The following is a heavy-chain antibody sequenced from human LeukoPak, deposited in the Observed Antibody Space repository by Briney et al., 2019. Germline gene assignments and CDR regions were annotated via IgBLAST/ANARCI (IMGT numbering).Heavy chain of an antibody. J-gene: IGHJ4*02. Sequence: SETLSLTCTVSGGSISSSSYYWGWIRQPPGKGLEWIGSIYYSGSTYYNPSLKSRVTISVDTSKNQFSLKLSSVTAADTAVYYCARLANYFDSSGYDYHFDYWGQGTLVTVSS. D-gene: IGHD3-22*01. CDR3: ARLANYFDSSGYDYHFDY. CDR1: GGSISSSSYY. CDR2: IYYSGST. V-gene: IGHV4-39*01.